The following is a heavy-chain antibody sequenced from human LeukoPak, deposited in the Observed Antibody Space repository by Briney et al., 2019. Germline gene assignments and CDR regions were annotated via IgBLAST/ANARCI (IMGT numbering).Heavy chain of an antibody. CDR3: AKESPHFDY. CDR2: ISGTGGTT. Sequence: PGGSLGLSCAASGFTFGSYAMSWVRQAPGKGLEWVSTISGTGGTTYYVDSVRGRFTISRDNSKNMVYLQMNSLRAEDTALYYCAKESPHFDYWGQGTLVTVSS. CDR1: GFTFGSYA. J-gene: IGHJ4*02. V-gene: IGHV3-23*01.